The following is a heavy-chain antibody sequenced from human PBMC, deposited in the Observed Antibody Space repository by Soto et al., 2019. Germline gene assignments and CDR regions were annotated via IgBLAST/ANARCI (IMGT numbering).Heavy chain of an antibody. D-gene: IGHD3-16*01. V-gene: IGHV1-3*01. CDR3: ARDTNDMCAYDHQNHGGIAV. Sequence: SVKVSCKASGYTFTSYGIHWVRQAPGQRLEWTGWINAGNGNTKYSEKFQGRVTITRHTSASTAYPELSSLRSEDTAVYYCARDTNDMCAYDHQNHGGIAVSGKGTS. CDR2: INAGNGNT. CDR1: GYTFTSYG. J-gene: IGHJ6*04.